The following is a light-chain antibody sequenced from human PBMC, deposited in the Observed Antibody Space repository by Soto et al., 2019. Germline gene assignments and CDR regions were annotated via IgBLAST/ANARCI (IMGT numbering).Light chain of an antibody. J-gene: IGKJ3*01. CDR2: AAS. Sequence: DIQMTQSPSSLSASVGDRVTITCRASQSISSYLSWYQQKPGKAPKLLIFAASNLQSGVPSRFSGSGSGTDFTLTISSLQPEDFATYYCQLSYSTSVFTCGPGTRVDVK. CDR3: QLSYSTSVFT. V-gene: IGKV1-39*01. CDR1: QSISSY.